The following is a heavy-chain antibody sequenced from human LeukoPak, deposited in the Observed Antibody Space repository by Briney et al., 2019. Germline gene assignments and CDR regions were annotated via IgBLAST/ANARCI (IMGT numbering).Heavy chain of an antibody. D-gene: IGHD4-23*01. CDR1: GFTFSSYS. J-gene: IGHJ4*02. V-gene: IGHV3-21*01. Sequence: GGSLRLSCAASGFTFSSYSMNWVRQAPGKGLEWVSSISSSSSYIYYADSVKGRFTISRDNAKNSLYLQMNSLRAEDTAVYYCARDLATVVTDYWGQGTLVTVSS. CDR2: ISSSSSYI. CDR3: ARDLATVVTDY.